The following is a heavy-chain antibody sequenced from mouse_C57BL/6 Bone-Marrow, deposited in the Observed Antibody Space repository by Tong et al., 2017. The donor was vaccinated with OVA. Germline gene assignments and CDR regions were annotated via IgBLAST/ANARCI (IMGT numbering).Heavy chain of an antibody. CDR1: EYEFPSHD. V-gene: IGHV5-2*01. CDR2: INSDGGST. J-gene: IGHJ3*01. Sequence: EVQLQESGGGLVQPGESLKLTCESNEYEFPSHDMSWVRKTPEKRLELVAAINSDGGSTYYPDIMERRFIISRDNTKKTRYLQMSSQKSEDTGMYYCARGDDGSGGFTYWGQGTLVTVSA. D-gene: IGHD2-3*01. CDR3: ARGDDGSGGFTY.